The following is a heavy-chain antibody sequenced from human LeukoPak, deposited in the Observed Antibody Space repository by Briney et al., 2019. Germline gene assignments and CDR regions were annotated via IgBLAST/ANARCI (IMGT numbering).Heavy chain of an antibody. CDR3: VKVSGYTYGYFDY. Sequence: GRSLRLSCAASGFTFDDYAMHWVRQAPGKGLEWVSGISWNSGSVDYADSVKGRFTISRDNAKNSLYLQMNSLRAEDTALYYCVKVSGYTYGYFDYWGQGTPVTVSS. CDR1: GFTFDDYA. D-gene: IGHD5-18*01. J-gene: IGHJ4*02. V-gene: IGHV3-9*01. CDR2: ISWNSGSV.